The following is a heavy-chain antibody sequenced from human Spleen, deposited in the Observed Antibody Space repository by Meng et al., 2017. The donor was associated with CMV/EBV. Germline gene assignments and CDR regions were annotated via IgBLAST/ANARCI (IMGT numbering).Heavy chain of an antibody. V-gene: IGHV3-30*02. D-gene: IGHD3-3*01. CDR3: NIPPLRFLEWLPSFA. CDR2: IRYDGGNT. CDR1: GFTFTGYG. Sequence: GGSLKISCSASGFTFTGYGMHWVRQAPGKGLEWVAFIRYDGGNTYLADSVKGRFAISRDNSKNTLYLQMNSLKIEDTAVYYCNIPPLRFLEWLPSFAWGQGTLVTVSS. J-gene: IGHJ5*02.